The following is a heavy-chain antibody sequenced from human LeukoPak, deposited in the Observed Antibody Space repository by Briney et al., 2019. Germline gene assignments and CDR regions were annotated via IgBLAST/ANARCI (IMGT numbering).Heavy chain of an antibody. Sequence: EYLKMPGKGSEYSHTNYSIGWVRQMPGTCLEWMGIIYPGDSDTRYSPSFQGQVTIAADKSISTAYLQWSSLKASDTAMYYCAVPTAASYGGIDWGQGTLVTVSS. CDR3: AVPTAASYGGID. J-gene: IGHJ4*02. CDR1: EYSHTNYS. V-gene: IGHV5-51*01. CDR2: IYPGDSDT. D-gene: IGHD4-23*01.